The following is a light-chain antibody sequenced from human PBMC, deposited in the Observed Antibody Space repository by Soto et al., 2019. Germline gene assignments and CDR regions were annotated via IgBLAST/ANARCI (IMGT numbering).Light chain of an antibody. CDR2: GAS. Sequence: ILLTQSPGTLSLSPGERATLSCRASQNIPSIYLAWYQQKPGQSPRLLIYGASSRATGIPDRFSGSGSGADFTLTINGLEPEDSATYYCQQYLNSPWAFGQGTKVDIK. CDR1: QNIPSIY. V-gene: IGKV3-20*01. J-gene: IGKJ1*01. CDR3: QQYLNSPWA.